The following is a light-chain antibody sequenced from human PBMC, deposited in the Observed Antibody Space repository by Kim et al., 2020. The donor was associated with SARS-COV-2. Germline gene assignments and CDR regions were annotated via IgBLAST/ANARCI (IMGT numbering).Light chain of an antibody. Sequence: PGEPASISCRSSQSLLHSYGYNYLDCYLQKPGQSPHLLMYLGSNRASGVPGRFSGSGSGTDFTLRISRVEAEDVGIYYCMQVLQTFAQGTRLEIK. CDR3: MQVLQT. CDR1: QSLLHSYGYNY. V-gene: IGKV2-28*01. J-gene: IGKJ5*01. CDR2: LGS.